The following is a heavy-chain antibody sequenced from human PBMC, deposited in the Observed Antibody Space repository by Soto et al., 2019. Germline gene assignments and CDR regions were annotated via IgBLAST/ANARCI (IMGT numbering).Heavy chain of an antibody. V-gene: IGHV3-23*01. Sequence: LRLSCAASGFTFSDYSMSWVRQAPGKGPEWVSGISASGGSTSYADSVKGRFTISRDNSKNTLYLQMNSLRADDTAVYHCAKGQNGGTYRFYFDYWGQGALVTVSS. D-gene: IGHD1-26*01. J-gene: IGHJ4*02. CDR3: AKGQNGGTYRFYFDY. CDR1: GFTFSDYS. CDR2: ISASGGST.